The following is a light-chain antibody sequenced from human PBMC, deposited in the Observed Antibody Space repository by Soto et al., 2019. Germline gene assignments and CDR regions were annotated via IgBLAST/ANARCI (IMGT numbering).Light chain of an antibody. CDR1: QTVLYSSNNKNY. J-gene: IGKJ1*01. CDR3: QQYYSDLWT. Sequence: DIVMTQSPDSLAVSIGERATINCKSSQTVLYSSNNKNYLAWYQQKPGQPPKLLLYWASTRESGVPDRFRGSGSGTDFTLTISSLQAEDVAVYYCQQYYSDLWTFGQGTKVDNK. CDR2: WAS. V-gene: IGKV4-1*01.